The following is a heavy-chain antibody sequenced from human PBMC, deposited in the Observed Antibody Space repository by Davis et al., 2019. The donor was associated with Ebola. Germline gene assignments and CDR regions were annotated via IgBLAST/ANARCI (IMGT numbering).Heavy chain of an antibody. CDR3: ARGHNYAHEY. V-gene: IGHV1-2*06. J-gene: IGHJ4*02. Sequence: SVKVSCMASGYTFTDYNIHWMRQAPGQGLEWLGRVILKSGATNYAQKFQGRVTMTRDTSISTVYMELSSLRYDDTAEYYCARGHNYAHEYWGQGTLVTVSS. CDR1: GYTFTDYN. D-gene: IGHD4-11*01. CDR2: VILKSGAT.